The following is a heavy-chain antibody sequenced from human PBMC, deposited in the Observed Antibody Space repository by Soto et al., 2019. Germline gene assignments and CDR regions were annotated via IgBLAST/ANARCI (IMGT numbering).Heavy chain of an antibody. CDR1: GGSISSGNSH. J-gene: IGHJ3*02. CDR2: IYYSGST. CDR3: ARREGQLAAFDI. D-gene: IGHD6-13*01. Sequence: SETLSLTCTVSGGSISSGNSHWSWIRQHPGKGLEWIGYIYYSGSTKYNPSLTSRVTISVDTSKNQFSLKLSSVTAADTAVYYCARREGQLAAFDIWGQGTLVTVSS. V-gene: IGHV4-61*01.